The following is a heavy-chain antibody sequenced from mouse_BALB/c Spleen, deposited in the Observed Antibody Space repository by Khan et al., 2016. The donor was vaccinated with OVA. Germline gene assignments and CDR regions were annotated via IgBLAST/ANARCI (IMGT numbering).Heavy chain of an antibody. D-gene: IGHD2-1*01. V-gene: IGHV1S132*01. CDR1: GYIFTSYW. CDR3: ARGYFGNYEFVV. Sequence: QVQLQQSGAELVKPGASVKLSCKTSGYIFTSYWIQWVKQRPGQGLGWIGQIFPGTGTTYYNENFKGKATLTVDTSSSTAYMHLSSLTSEDSAVYFCARGYFGNYEFVVWGQGTLVTVSP. CDR2: IFPGTGTT. J-gene: IGHJ3*01.